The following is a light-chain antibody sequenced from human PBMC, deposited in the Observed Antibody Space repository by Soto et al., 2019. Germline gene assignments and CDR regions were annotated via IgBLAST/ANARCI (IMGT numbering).Light chain of an antibody. Sequence: EIMLTQSPATLSVSPGERVTLSCRASQNVNINLAWYQHKPGQAPRLLLYGASNRATDIPVTFTGSGSGTESTLTISSLQSEDCAVYYCQQYNDCHRTFGQGNKVEI. V-gene: IGKV3-15*01. CDR1: QNVNIN. CDR3: QQYNDCHRT. CDR2: GAS. J-gene: IGKJ1*01.